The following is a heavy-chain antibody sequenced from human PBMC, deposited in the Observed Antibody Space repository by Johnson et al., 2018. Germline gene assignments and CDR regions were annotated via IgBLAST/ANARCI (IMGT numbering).Heavy chain of an antibody. CDR3: ARDEGDAFDI. CDR1: GFTFSTYG. CDR2: IWYDGSNK. V-gene: IGHV3-33*01. J-gene: IGHJ3*02. Sequence: QVQLVESGGGVVQPGRSLRLSCAASGFTFSTYGMHWVRQAPGKGLEWVAVIWYDGSNKYYVDSVKGRFTISRDNSKNTLYLQMKSLGAEDTAVYYCARDEGDAFDIWGQGTMVTVSS.